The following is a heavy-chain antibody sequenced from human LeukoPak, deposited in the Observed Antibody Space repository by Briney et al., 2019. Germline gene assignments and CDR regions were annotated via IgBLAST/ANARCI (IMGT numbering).Heavy chain of an antibody. D-gene: IGHD6-19*01. CDR2: ISGSGGNT. J-gene: IGHJ1*01. CDR1: GFAFSGFA. CDR3: AKVMYSSGWYGEHEYFQH. V-gene: IGHV3-23*01. Sequence: GGSLRLSCSASGFAFSGFAMGWVRQAPGKGLEWVSSISGSGGNTYYADSVEGRFTISRDNSKNTLYLQMNSLRAEDTAVYYCAKVMYSSGWYGEHEYFQHWGQGTLVTVSS.